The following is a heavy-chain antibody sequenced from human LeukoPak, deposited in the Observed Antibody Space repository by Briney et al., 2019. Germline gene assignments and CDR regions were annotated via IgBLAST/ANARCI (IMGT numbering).Heavy chain of an antibody. V-gene: IGHV3-48*01. CDR3: ARVRSVTSRVFDY. D-gene: IGHD2-21*02. J-gene: IGHJ4*02. CDR1: GFTFSTYN. Sequence: GGSLRPSCVASGFTFSTYNMTWVRQPPGKGLEWISCISSTSNSIYNSDSVKGRFTISRDNAKDSLYLQMNSLTAEDTAVYYCARVRSVTSRVFDYWGQGTLVTVSS. CDR2: ISSTSNSI.